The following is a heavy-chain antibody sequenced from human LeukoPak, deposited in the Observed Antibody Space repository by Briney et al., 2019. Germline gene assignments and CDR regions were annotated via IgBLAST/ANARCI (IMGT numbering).Heavy chain of an antibody. V-gene: IGHV4-34*01. Sequence: SETLSLTCAVYGGSFSGYYWSWIRQPPGKGLEWIGEINHSGSTNYNPSLKSRVTISVDTSKNQFSLKLSSVTAADTAVYYCARVYYYDYWGQGTLVTVSS. J-gene: IGHJ4*02. CDR3: ARVYYYDY. CDR2: INHSGST. CDR1: GGSFSGYY.